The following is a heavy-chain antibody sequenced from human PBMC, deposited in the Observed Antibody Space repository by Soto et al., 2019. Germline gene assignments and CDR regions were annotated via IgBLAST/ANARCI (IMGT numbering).Heavy chain of an antibody. CDR2: IIPIFGTA. CDR1: GGTFSSYA. V-gene: IGHV1-69*12. D-gene: IGHD1-26*01. Sequence: QVQLVQSGAEVKKPGSSVKVSCKASGGTFSSYAINWVRQAPGQGLEWMGGIIPIFGTADYAQKFQGRVTXTADESRTTAYMQLSSLRSEDTAVYYCASVAAKYYYYGMDVWGQGTTVTVSS. CDR3: ASVAAKYYYYGMDV. J-gene: IGHJ6*02.